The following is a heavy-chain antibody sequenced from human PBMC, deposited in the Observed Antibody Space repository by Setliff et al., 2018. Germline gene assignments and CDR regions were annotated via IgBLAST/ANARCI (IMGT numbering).Heavy chain of an antibody. Sequence: ASVKVSCKASGYTFTRYGISWVRQAPGQGLTWMGWIRAYNGNTNYAQKLQGRVTMTTDTPTSTAYMEPMSLRSDCTDVYYCARGQNVQFLEWYNYYYYYYMDVWCRGTTVAVSS. CDR3: ARGQNVQFLEWYNYYYYYYMDV. V-gene: IGHV1-18*01. J-gene: IGHJ6*03. CDR2: IRAYNGNT. D-gene: IGHD3-3*01. CDR1: GYTFTRYG.